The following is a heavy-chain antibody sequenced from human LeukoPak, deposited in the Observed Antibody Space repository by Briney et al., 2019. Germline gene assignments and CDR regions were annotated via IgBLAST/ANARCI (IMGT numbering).Heavy chain of an antibody. V-gene: IGHV5-51*01. CDR2: IYPGDSDT. Sequence: GESLKISCKGSGYNFTSYWIGWVRQMPGKGLEWMGIIYPGDSDTRYSPSFQGQVTISADKSISTAYLQWSNLKASDTAMYYCARRSLQYGGYDGYGMDVWGQGTTVTVSS. CDR1: GYNFTSYW. D-gene: IGHD5-12*01. CDR3: ARRSLQYGGYDGYGMDV. J-gene: IGHJ6*02.